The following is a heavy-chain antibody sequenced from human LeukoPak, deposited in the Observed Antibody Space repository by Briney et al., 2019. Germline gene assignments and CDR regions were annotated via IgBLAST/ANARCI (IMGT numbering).Heavy chain of an antibody. D-gene: IGHD3-22*01. CDR1: GGTFSSYT. V-gene: IGHV1-69*04. Sequence: GASVKVSCKASGGTFSSYTISWVQQAPGQGLEWMGRIIPILGIANYAQKFQGRVTITADKSTSTAYMELSSLRSEDTAVYYCARDWGYDSSGYNRRKYNWFDPWGQGTLVTVSS. J-gene: IGHJ5*02. CDR3: ARDWGYDSSGYNRRKYNWFDP. CDR2: IIPILGIA.